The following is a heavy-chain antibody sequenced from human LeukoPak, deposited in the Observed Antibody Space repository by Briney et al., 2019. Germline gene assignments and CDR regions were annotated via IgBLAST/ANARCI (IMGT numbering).Heavy chain of an antibody. CDR1: GFTFSDYA. CDR3: ARSWAFGQYFDY. V-gene: IGHV3-30*04. J-gene: IGHJ4*02. CDR2: ISYDGSHK. D-gene: IGHD3-10*01. Sequence: GGSLRLSCAASGFTFSDYAMHWVRQAPGKGLDWVAVISYDGSHKYYADSVKGRFTISRDNSKNTLYLQMNSLRAEDTAVYYCARSWAFGQYFDYWGQGTLVTVSS.